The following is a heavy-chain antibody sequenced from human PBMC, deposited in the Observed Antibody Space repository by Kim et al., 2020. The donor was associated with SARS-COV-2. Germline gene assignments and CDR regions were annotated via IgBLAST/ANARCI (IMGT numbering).Heavy chain of an antibody. CDR1: GFTFSSHW. Sequence: GGSLRLSCAASGFTFSSHWMHWVRQAPGKGLVWVSRINSDGSTTSYADSVKGRFTISRDNAKNTLYLQMNSLRAEDTAVYYCARRQFSSGWYYFDYWGQRTLVTV. J-gene: IGHJ4*02. D-gene: IGHD6-19*01. CDR2: INSDGSTT. V-gene: IGHV3-74*01. CDR3: ARRQFSSGWYYFDY.